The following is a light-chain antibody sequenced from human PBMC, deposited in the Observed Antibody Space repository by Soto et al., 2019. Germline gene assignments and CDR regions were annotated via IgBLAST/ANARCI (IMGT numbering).Light chain of an antibody. CDR3: QQRSNWPPT. V-gene: IGKV3-11*01. CDR1: QSVSSY. J-gene: IGKJ2*01. Sequence: EIVLTQSPATLSLSPGERATLSCRASQSVSSYLAWYQQKPGQAPRLLIYDASNRATGIPARFSGSGSGTAFTLTVSSLEPEDFAVYYWQQRSNWPPTFGQGTKLESK. CDR2: DAS.